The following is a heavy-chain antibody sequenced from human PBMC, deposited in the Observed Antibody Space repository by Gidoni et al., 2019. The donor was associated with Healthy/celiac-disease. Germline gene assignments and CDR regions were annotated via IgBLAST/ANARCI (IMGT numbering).Heavy chain of an antibody. CDR3: ARGYEVVATMTGYGMDV. Sequence: GESGGGLVKPGGSLRLSCAASGFTFSDYYMSWIRQAPGTGLEWVSYISSSSSYTNYADSVKGRFTISRDNAKNSLSLQMNSLRAEDTAVYYCARGYEVVATMTGYGMDVWGQGTTVTVSS. CDR2: ISSSSSYT. D-gene: IGHD5-12*01. V-gene: IGHV3-11*06. J-gene: IGHJ6*02. CDR1: GFTFSDYY.